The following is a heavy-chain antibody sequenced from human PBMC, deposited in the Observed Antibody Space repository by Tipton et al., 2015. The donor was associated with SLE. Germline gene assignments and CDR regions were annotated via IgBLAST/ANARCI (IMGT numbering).Heavy chain of an antibody. CDR2: ISAYNGNT. D-gene: IGHD3-10*01. CDR1: GGTFSSYA. Sequence: QLVQSGAEVKKPGSSVKVSCKASGGTFSSYAISWVRQAPGQGLEWMGWISAYNGNTNYAQKLQGRVTMTTDTSTSTAYMELRSLRSDDTAVYYCARDRVLLWFRELDAFDIWGQGTMVTVSS. J-gene: IGHJ3*02. V-gene: IGHV1-18*01. CDR3: ARDRVLLWFRELDAFDI.